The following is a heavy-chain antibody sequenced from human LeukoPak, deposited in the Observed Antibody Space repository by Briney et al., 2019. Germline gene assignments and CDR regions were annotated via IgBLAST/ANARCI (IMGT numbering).Heavy chain of an antibody. CDR2: IYTSGST. CDR3: ARDISLWSGYYYYYYYYMDV. V-gene: IGHV4-4*07. J-gene: IGHJ6*03. D-gene: IGHD3-3*01. Sequence: IRHPTGKKQKWIGRIYTSGSTNYNPSLKSRVTMSVDTSKNQFSLKLSSVTAADTAVYYCARDISLWSGYYYYYYYYMDVWGKGTTVTVSS.